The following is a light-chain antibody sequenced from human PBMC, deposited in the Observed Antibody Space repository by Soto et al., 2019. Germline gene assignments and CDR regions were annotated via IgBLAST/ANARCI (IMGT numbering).Light chain of an antibody. CDR3: AAWDGSLNHIL. Sequence: QSVLTQPPSASGTPGQGVAISCSGSSSNMGSNTVNWYQHLPGTAPKLLIYNDNQRPSGVPDRFFGSKSGTSASLAITGLQSEYEADYYCAAWDGSLNHILFGGGTKLAVL. CDR2: NDN. CDR1: SSNMGSNT. J-gene: IGLJ2*01. V-gene: IGLV1-44*01.